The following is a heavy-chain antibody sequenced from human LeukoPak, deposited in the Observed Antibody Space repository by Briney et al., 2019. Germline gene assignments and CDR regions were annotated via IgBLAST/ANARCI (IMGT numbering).Heavy chain of an antibody. Sequence: SVKVSCKTSGGTLSSYAISWVRQAPGQGLEWMGGIIPIFGTANYAQKFQGRVTITADESTSTAYMELSSLRSEDTAVYYCARLPDRAYCGGDCYPIWFDPWGQGTLVTVSS. CDR2: IIPIFGTA. CDR1: GGTLSSYA. CDR3: ARLPDRAYCGGDCYPIWFDP. V-gene: IGHV1-69*01. D-gene: IGHD2-21*02. J-gene: IGHJ5*02.